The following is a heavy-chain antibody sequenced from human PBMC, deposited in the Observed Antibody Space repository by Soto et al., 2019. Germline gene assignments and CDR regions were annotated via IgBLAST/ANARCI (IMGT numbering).Heavy chain of an antibody. CDR3: ARGQGAAIGDYYYHGMDV. Sequence: GGSLGLSCAASGFIFSGSAIHWVRQASGKGLEWVGRIRSRANNFATSSAASVKGRFTFSRDDSKNTAYLQMNTLKPEDTAVYYCARGQGAAIGDYYYHGMDVWGQGTTVTVSS. CDR1: GFIFSGSA. D-gene: IGHD2-2*02. CDR2: IRSRANNFAT. J-gene: IGHJ6*02. V-gene: IGHV3-73*01.